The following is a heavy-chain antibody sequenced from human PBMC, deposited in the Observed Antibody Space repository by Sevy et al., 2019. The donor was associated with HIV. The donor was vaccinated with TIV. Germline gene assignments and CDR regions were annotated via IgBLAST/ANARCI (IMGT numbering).Heavy chain of an antibody. J-gene: IGHJ4*02. Sequence: GESLKISCVGSGFSFSDHRMHWVRQAPGKGLEWMAVISYDGRNTKYKADSVKGRFTISRDNSKNTLYLQMNSLRAEDTAIYYCARVRGEILSSAFDYWGQGTLVTVSS. CDR1: GFSFSDHR. CDR2: ISYDGRNTK. CDR3: ARVRGEILSSAFDY. V-gene: IGHV3-30*03. D-gene: IGHD3-16*01.